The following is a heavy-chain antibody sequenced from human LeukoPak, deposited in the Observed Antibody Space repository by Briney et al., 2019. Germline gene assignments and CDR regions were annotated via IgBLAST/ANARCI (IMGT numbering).Heavy chain of an antibody. V-gene: IGHV4-61*02. J-gene: IGHJ3*02. D-gene: IGHD6-19*01. CDR2: IYTSGST. CDR3: ARGYSSGWYQDAFDI. CDR1: GGSISSCSYY. Sequence: PSETLSLTCTVSGGSISSCSYYWSWIRQPAGKGLEWIGRIYTSGSTNYNPSLKSRVTISVDTSKNQFSLKLSSVTAADTAVYYCARGYSSGWYQDAFDIWGQGTMVTVSS.